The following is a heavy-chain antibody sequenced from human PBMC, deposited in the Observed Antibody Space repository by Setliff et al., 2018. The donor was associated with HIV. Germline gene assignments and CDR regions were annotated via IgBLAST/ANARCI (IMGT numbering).Heavy chain of an antibody. J-gene: IGHJ4*02. V-gene: IGHV4-30-4*08. CDR1: GGSISSGDYY. Sequence: SETLSLTCTVSGGSISSGDYYWSWIRQPPGKGLEWIGYIYYSGSTYYNPSLKSRVTISVDTSKNQFSLKLSSVTAADTAVYYCARDGDDSSGYYLGYWGQGTLVTVSS. CDR2: IYYSGST. D-gene: IGHD3-22*01. CDR3: ARDGDDSSGYYLGY.